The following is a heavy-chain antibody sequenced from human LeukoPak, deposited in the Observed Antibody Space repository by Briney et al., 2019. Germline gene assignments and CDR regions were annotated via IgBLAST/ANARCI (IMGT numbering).Heavy chain of an antibody. D-gene: IGHD3-10*01. CDR1: GGSFSGYY. V-gene: IGHV4-34*01. CDR2: INHSGST. Sequence: SETLSLTCAVYGGSFSGYYWSWIRQPPGKGLEWIEEINHSGSTNYNPSLKSRVTISVDTSKNQFSLKLSSVTAADTAVYYCASSKVAMVRGVIVNPLDYWGREPWSPSPQ. CDR3: ASSKVAMVRGVIVNPLDY. J-gene: IGHJ4*02.